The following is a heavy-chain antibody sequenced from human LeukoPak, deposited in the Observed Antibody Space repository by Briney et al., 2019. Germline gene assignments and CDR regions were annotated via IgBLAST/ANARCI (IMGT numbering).Heavy chain of an antibody. CDR2: IYYTGST. Sequence: SETLSLTCSISGGSIRNFYWSWIRQSPGRGLEWIGYIYYTGSTNFNPSLKSRVTISVDTSKNQFSLKLSSVTAADTAVYYCARVKGRVLRYFDWLPAGGYFDYWGQGTLVTVSS. CDR3: ARVKGRVLRYFDWLPAGGYFDY. V-gene: IGHV4-59*01. CDR1: GGSIRNFY. J-gene: IGHJ4*02. D-gene: IGHD3-9*01.